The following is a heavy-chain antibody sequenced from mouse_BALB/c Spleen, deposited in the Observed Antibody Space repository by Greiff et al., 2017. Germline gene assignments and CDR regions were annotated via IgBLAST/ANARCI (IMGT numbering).Heavy chain of an antibody. D-gene: IGHD2-3*01. CDR2: ISSGGST. CDR3: AREGDGYYEYFDV. Sequence: DVQLQESGGGLVKPGGSLKLSCAASGFTFSSYAMSWVRQTPEKRLEWVASISSGGSTYYPDSVKGRFTISRDNARNILYLQMSSLRSEDTAMYYCAREGDGYYEYFDVWGAGTTVTVSS. CDR1: GFTFSSYA. J-gene: IGHJ1*01. V-gene: IGHV5-6-5*01.